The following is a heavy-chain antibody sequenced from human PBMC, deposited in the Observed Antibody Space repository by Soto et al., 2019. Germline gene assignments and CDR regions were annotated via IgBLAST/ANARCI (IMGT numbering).Heavy chain of an antibody. CDR3: AKDSWAVFGVPAGEYYAMDV. Sequence: GGSLRLSCVASGFTFENYAMSWVRQAPGKGLEWVSAISGSGGTTYYSDSVKGRFTISRDNSKNTVYLQMNDLRVEDAAEYFCAKDSWAVFGVPAGEYYAMDVWGQGTTVTVSS. J-gene: IGHJ6*02. V-gene: IGHV3-23*01. D-gene: IGHD3-3*01. CDR2: ISGSGGTT. CDR1: GFTFENYA.